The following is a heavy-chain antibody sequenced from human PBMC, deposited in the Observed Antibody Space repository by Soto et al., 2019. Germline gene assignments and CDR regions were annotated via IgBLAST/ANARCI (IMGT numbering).Heavy chain of an antibody. J-gene: IGHJ4*02. V-gene: IGHV3-23*01. CDR1: GFTFSSYA. CDR2: ISNRGDST. D-gene: IGHD6-13*01. Sequence: PGGSLRLSCAASGFTFSSYAMHWARQAPGKGLEWVAGISNRGDSTYYADSVKGRFTISRDNSKKTLYLQMNSLRGEDTAVYYCAKDALSTSWYEFDYWGQGTLVTVSS. CDR3: AKDALSTSWYEFDY.